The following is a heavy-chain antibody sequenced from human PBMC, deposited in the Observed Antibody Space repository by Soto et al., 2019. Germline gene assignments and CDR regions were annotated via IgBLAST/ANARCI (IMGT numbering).Heavy chain of an antibody. J-gene: IGHJ6*03. Sequence: QVQLQESGPGLVKPSQTLSLTCTVSGGSISSGGYYWSWIRQHPGKGLEWIGYIYYSGSTYYNPSLKSRVTISVDTSKNQFSLKLSSVTAADTAVYYCASTRYCSSTSCYTGGVYYYYMDVWGKGTTVTVSS. V-gene: IGHV4-31*03. D-gene: IGHD2-2*02. CDR3: ASTRYCSSTSCYTGGVYYYYMDV. CDR2: IYYSGST. CDR1: GGSISSGGYY.